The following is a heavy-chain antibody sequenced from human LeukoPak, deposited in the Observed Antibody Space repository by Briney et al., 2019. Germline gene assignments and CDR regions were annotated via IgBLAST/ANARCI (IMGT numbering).Heavy chain of an antibody. J-gene: IGHJ4*02. CDR2: VSGNGATT. CDR1: GFTFSNYA. CDR3: AKTMEAVSYFEY. D-gene: IGHD2-8*01. Sequence: GGSLRLSCAASGFTFSNYAMSWIRQAPGKGLEWVSAVSGNGATTHYADSVKGQFTISRDNSKNTLFLQMNSLRAEDTAIYYCAKTMEAVSYFEYWGQGTLVTVSS. V-gene: IGHV3-23*01.